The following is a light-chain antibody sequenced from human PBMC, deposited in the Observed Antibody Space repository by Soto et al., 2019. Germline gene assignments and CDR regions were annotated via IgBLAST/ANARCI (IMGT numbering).Light chain of an antibody. J-gene: IGLJ3*02. V-gene: IGLV2-8*01. CDR3: SSYRDYNKFV. CDR2: EVV. CDR1: TSDVGGYNY. Sequence: QSALTQPPSAYGSPGQSVSISCTGTTSDVGGYNYVSWYQQHPGQAPKLIIYEVVKRPSGVPDRISGSKSGNTASLTVSGLQIEDEADYYCSSYRDYNKFVFGEGTKLTVL.